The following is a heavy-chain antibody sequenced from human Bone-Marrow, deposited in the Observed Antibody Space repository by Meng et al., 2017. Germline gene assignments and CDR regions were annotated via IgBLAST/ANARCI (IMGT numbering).Heavy chain of an antibody. CDR1: GGSMSDYY. CDR2: VYYSGST. V-gene: IGHV4-59*12. CDR3: ARARTTNQSKYRNAYNWFDP. D-gene: IGHD2/OR15-2a*01. Sequence: QVQLQESGPGLVKPSETLSLTCTVAGGSMSDYYWNWIRQPPGKRLEWIGSVYYSGSTTYNPSLESRVTISVDTSKNQFSLKLYSVTAADTAVYYCARARTTNQSKYRNAYNWFDPWGQGTLVTVSS. J-gene: IGHJ5*02.